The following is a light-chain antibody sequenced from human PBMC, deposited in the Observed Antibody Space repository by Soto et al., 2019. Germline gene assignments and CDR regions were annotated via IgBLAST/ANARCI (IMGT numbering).Light chain of an antibody. Sequence: QSVLTQPPSASGSPGQSVTISCTGTSSDVGGYNYVSWYQQHPGKAPKLMIYEVSKRPAGLPDRFSGSKSGNTASLTVSGRQAEDEADYYCSSYAGSNNYVFGTGTQLTVL. CDR2: EVS. J-gene: IGLJ1*01. CDR3: SSYAGSNNYV. V-gene: IGLV2-8*01. CDR1: SSDVGGYNY.